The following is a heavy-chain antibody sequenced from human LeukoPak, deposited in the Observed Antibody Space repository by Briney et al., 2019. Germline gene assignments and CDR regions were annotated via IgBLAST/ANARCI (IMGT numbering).Heavy chain of an antibody. J-gene: IGHJ6*03. Sequence: SETLSLTCTVSGGSISSYYRSWIRQPPGKGLEWIGYIYYSGSTNYNPSLKSRVTISVDTSKNQFSLKLSSVTAADTAVYYCARERGWNYGASGAMDVWGKGTTVTVSS. CDR1: GGSISSYY. CDR2: IYYSGST. V-gene: IGHV4-59*12. D-gene: IGHD1-7*01. CDR3: ARERGWNYGASGAMDV.